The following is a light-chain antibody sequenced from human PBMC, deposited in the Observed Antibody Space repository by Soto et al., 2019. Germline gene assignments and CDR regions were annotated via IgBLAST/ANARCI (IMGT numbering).Light chain of an antibody. J-gene: IGLJ2*01. CDR1: SSDVGSSDL. Sequence: QSALTQPASVSGSPGQSITISCTGTSSDVGSSDLVSWYQQHPGKAPRLMIYEVTKRPSGVSNRFSGSKSGNTASLTISVLQADDEADYFCCSYASSMSAIFGGGTKVTVL. CDR2: EVT. V-gene: IGLV2-23*02. CDR3: CSYASSMSAI.